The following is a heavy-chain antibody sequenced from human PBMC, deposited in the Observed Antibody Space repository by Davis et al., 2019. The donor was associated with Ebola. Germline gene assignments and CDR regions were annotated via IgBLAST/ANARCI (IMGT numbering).Heavy chain of an antibody. CDR2: INTGDANT. J-gene: IGHJ4*02. Sequence: ASVKVSCKASGYTFTTYAIHWVRQAPGQRLEWMGWINTGDANTRYSQKFQGRVTITRDTSASTAYMELSSLRSEDAAVYYCARGGEGYYDSTGYHDLYYFDHWGQGTLVTVSS. CDR1: GYTFTTYA. CDR3: ARGGEGYYDSTGYHDLYYFDH. D-gene: IGHD3-22*01. V-gene: IGHV1-3*04.